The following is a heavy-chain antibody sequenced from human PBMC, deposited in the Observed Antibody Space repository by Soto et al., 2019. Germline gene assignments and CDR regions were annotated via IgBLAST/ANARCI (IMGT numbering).Heavy chain of an antibody. Sequence: EVQLVESGGGLVQPGGSLRLSCAASGVTFRSYSMNWVRQAPGKGLEWVSYISISSSTIYYADSVKGRFTISRDNAKNLLYRQMNALRDEDTAVYYCARRGGSDWYIDYWGQGTLVTVSS. CDR3: ARRGGSDWYIDY. CDR2: ISISSSTI. V-gene: IGHV3-48*02. J-gene: IGHJ4*02. CDR1: GVTFRSYS. D-gene: IGHD6-19*01.